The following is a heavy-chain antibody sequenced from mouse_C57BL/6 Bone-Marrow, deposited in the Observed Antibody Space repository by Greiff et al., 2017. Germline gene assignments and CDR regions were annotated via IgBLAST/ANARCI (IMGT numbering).Heavy chain of an antibody. CDR2: IYPGDGDT. V-gene: IGHV1-80*01. Sequence: VQLQQSGAELVKPGASVKISCKASGYAFSSYWMNWVKQRPGKGLEWIGQIYPGDGDTNYNGKFKGKATLTADKSSSTAYMQLSSLTSEDSAVYCCAIYDLDYYAMDYGGQGTSVTVSS. D-gene: IGHD2-4*01. CDR1: GYAFSSYW. J-gene: IGHJ4*01. CDR3: AIYDLDYYAMDY.